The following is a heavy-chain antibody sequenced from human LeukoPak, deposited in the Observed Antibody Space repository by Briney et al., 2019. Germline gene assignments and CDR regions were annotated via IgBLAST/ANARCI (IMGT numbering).Heavy chain of an antibody. J-gene: IGHJ4*02. CDR2: IYYSGGN. CDR3: ARGPYYFDS. V-gene: IGHV4-39*07. CDR1: GGSISSSGYY. Sequence: SSETLSLTCTVSGGSISSSGYYWGWIRQPPGTGLEWIGSIYYSGGNYYNPSLNSRVTISVDTSKNQFSLRLSSVTAADTAVYYCARGPYYFDSWGPGTLVTVSS.